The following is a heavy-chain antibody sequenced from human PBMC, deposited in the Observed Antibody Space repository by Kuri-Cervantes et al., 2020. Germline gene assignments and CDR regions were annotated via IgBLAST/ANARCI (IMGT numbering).Heavy chain of an antibody. J-gene: IGHJ4*02. CDR2: ISGSGGST. CDR3: ARAYCNTGSCSITGAAGY. CDR1: GFTFSSYA. V-gene: IGHV3-23*01. Sequence: GESLKISCAASGFTFSSYAMSWVRQAPGKGLEWVSAISGSGGSTYYADSVKGRFTISRDNAKNSLFLQMNSLRAEDTAVYYCARAYCNTGSCSITGAAGYWGQGTLVTVSS. D-gene: IGHD2-15*01.